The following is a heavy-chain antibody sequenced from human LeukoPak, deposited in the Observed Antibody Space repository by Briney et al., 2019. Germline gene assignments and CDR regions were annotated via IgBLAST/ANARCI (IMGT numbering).Heavy chain of an antibody. CDR2: VNPDGSVK. D-gene: IGHD5-24*01. CDR1: GFIFGRYS. V-gene: IGHV3-7*01. CDR3: AKNFGWQQFDY. J-gene: IGHJ4*02. Sequence: GGSLRLSCAASGFIFGRYSLTWVRQAPGKGLEWVANVNPDGSVKHYVDSVKGRFTISRDNTKNSLYLEMNSLRAEDTAVYYCAKNFGWQQFDYWGQGTLVTVSS.